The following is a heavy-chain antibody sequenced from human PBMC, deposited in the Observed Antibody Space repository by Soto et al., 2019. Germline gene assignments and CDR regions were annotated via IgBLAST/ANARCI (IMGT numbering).Heavy chain of an antibody. D-gene: IGHD3-10*01. Sequence: LSLTCAVSGGSISSSNWWSWVRQPPGKGLEWIGEIYHSGSTNYNPSLKSRVTISVDKSKNQFSLKLSSVTAADTAVYYCARCYGSGSSYYYYYGMDVWGQGTTVTVSS. V-gene: IGHV4-4*02. CDR2: IYHSGST. J-gene: IGHJ6*02. CDR1: GGSISSSNW. CDR3: ARCYGSGSSYYYYYGMDV.